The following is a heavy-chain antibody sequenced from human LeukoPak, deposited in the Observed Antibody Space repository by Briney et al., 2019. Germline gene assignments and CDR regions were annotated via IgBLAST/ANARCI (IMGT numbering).Heavy chain of an antibody. V-gene: IGHV3-30-3*01. CDR2: ISYDGSNK. D-gene: IGHD3-3*01. CDR1: GFTFSSYA. J-gene: IGHJ4*02. CDR3: ATPDINKPWSAYYPPFDY. Sequence: GGSLRLSCAASGFTFSSYAMHWVRQAPGKGLEWVAVISYDGSNKYYADSVKGRFTISRDNSKNTLYLQMNSLRGEDTAVYYCATPDINKPWSAYYPPFDYWGQGTLVTVSS.